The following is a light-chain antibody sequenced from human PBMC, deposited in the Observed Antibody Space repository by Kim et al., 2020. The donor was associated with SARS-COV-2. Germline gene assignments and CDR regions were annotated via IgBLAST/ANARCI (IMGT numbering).Light chain of an antibody. Sequence: GQPTTVSCARASNDVGSYSLISCDHRRPDNAPQRMIYEVSKRPSGVSKRFSGSECGNTASLTISGLRAEDESDYYCCSYAGSSTFEFGGGTQLTVL. CDR1: SNDVGSYSL. V-gene: IGLV2-23*02. CDR2: EVS. J-gene: IGLJ3*02. CDR3: CSYAGSSTFE.